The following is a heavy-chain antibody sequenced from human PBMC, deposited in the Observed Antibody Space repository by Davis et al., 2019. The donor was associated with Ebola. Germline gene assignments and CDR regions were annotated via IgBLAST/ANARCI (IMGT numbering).Heavy chain of an antibody. CDR3: ARDRDNYGWGTYFDY. Sequence: GESLKISCAASGFTFSNFGMHWVRQAPGKGLEWVAVISFDGSENYNPDSVKGRFTISRDNSKNTLYLEMNSLRAEDTAVYYCARDRDNYGWGTYFDYWGQGTPVTVSS. J-gene: IGHJ4*02. D-gene: IGHD3-10*01. CDR1: GFTFSNFG. V-gene: IGHV3-30*03. CDR2: ISFDGSEN.